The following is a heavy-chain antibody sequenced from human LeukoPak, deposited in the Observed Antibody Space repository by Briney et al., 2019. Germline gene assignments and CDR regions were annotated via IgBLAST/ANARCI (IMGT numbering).Heavy chain of an antibody. CDR1: GFTFSTYG. D-gene: IGHD6-13*01. V-gene: IGHV3-30*02. CDR3: AKPPYSSSWYPSFDY. J-gene: IGHJ4*02. CDR2: IRYAGSNK. Sequence: GGSLRLSCAASGFTFSTYGMHWVRQAPGKGLEWVAFIRYAGSNKYYADSVKGRFTISRDNSENTLYLQMNSLRADDTAVYYCAKPPYSSSWYPSFDYWGQGTLVTVSS.